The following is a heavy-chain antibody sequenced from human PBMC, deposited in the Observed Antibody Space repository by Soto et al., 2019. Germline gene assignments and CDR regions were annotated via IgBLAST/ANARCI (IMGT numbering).Heavy chain of an antibody. J-gene: IGHJ3*01. V-gene: IGHV3-23*01. Sequence: VGSLRLSCAASVFIFRDYAMNCVRHSPGKGLEWVSDISGSGDSARYADSVKGRFTISRDNSRNTLYLQINSLRVDDTAVYYCGKVRRGSGWSVSKFWGQG. D-gene: IGHD6-19*01. CDR2: ISGSGDSA. CDR1: VFIFRDYA. CDR3: GKVRRGSGWSVSKF.